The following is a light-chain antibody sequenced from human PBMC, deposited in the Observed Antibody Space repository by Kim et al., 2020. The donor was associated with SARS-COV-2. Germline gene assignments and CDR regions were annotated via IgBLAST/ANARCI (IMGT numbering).Light chain of an antibody. CDR3: QAWDSSTAV. J-gene: IGLJ2*01. Sequence: VSAGQTASITCSGDKLGDKYACWYQQKPGQSPVLVIYQDSKRPAGIPERFSGSNSGNTATLTISGTQAMDEADYYCQAWDSSTAVFGGGTQLTVL. CDR1: KLGDKY. V-gene: IGLV3-1*01. CDR2: QDS.